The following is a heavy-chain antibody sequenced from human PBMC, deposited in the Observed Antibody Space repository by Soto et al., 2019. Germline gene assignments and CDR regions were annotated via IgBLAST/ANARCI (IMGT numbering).Heavy chain of an antibody. CDR1: GFTFTSSA. V-gene: IGHV1-58*01. CDR2: IVVGSGNT. CDR3: AXSSRTTNFRYYYYGMDV. Sequence: SVKVSCKASGFTFTSSAVQWVRQARGQRLEWIGWIVVGSGNTNYAQKFQERVTITRDMSTSTAYMELSSLRSEDTAVYYCAXSSRTTNFRYYYYGMDVWGQGTTVTVSS. D-gene: IGHD1-7*01. J-gene: IGHJ6*02.